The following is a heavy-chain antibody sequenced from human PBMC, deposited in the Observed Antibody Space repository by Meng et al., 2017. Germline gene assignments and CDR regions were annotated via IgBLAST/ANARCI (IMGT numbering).Heavy chain of an antibody. Sequence: GESLKISCAVSGFTFTNGWVHWVRQAPGKGLEWVGRTWSKTDGATADYAAPAQGRFTISTDDSENTLYLQMSSLKIEDTAVYYCLKYNSGWAWGQGTLVTVSS. D-gene: IGHD6-19*01. CDR2: TWSKTDGATA. CDR3: LKYNSGWA. J-gene: IGHJ5*02. CDR1: GFTFTNGW. V-gene: IGHV3-15*01.